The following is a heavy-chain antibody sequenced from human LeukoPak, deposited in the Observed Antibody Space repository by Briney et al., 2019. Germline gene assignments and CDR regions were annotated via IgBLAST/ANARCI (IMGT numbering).Heavy chain of an antibody. CDR3: AKSGSQRPDY. Sequence: PGGSLRLSCAASGFTFSDYWMHWVRQAPGKGLEWVSGISGSGGSTYYADSVKGRFTISRDNSKNTLYLQMNSLRAEDTAVYFCAKSGSQRPDYWGQGTLVTVSS. V-gene: IGHV3-23*01. CDR2: ISGSGGST. CDR1: GFTFSDYW. D-gene: IGHD3-10*01. J-gene: IGHJ4*02.